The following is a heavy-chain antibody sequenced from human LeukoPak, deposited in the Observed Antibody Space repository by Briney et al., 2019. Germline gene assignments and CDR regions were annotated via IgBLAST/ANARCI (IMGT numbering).Heavy chain of an antibody. J-gene: IGHJ6*03. CDR3: ARGWDYMDV. CDR1: GGSISSGSYY. D-gene: IGHD3-16*01. CDR2: IYTSAST. V-gene: IGHV4-61*02. Sequence: SQTLSLTCTVSGGSISSGSYYWSWIRQPAGKGLEWIGRIYTSASTNYKPSLKSRVTISVDTSKNQFSLKLSSVTAADTAVYYCARGWDYMDVWGKGTTVTISS.